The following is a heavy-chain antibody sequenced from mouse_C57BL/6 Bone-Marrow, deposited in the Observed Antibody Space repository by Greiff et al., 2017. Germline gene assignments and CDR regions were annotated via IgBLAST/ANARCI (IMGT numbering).Heavy chain of an antibody. J-gene: IGHJ3*01. CDR3: ARGGGYWFAY. D-gene: IGHD1-1*02. Sequence: EVHLVESGGDLVKPGGSLKLSCAASGFTFSSYGMSWVRQTPDKRLEWVATISSGGSYTYYPDSVKGRFPISRDNSKNTLYLQMSSLKSEDTAMYYCARGGGYWFAYWGQGTLVTVSA. V-gene: IGHV5-6*01. CDR1: GFTFSSYG. CDR2: ISSGGSYT.